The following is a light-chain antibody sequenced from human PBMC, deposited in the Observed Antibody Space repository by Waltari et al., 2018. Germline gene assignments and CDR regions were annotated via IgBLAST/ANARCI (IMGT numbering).Light chain of an antibody. CDR2: GKE. J-gene: IGLJ3*02. CDR1: SLRTPY. CDR3: HSRKGSDNQVV. V-gene: IGLV3-19*01. Sequence: SSELTQGHDVSVALGQTVKITCQGDSLRTPYASWYQVKPGQAPVLVLFGKEKRPSGIPDRISGYSSGTTSSLTITGAQAEDEADYYCHSRKGSDNQVVFGGGTKLTVL.